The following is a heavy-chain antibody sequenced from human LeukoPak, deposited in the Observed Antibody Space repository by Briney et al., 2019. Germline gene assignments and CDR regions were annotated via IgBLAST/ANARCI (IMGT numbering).Heavy chain of an antibody. V-gene: IGHV3-23*01. Sequence: PGGSLRLSCVAFGFTLSKYGMKWVRQAAGKGLEYVSGISKSGDITHYVDSVKGRFTISRDNSKNTLYFQMNSLRAEDTALYYCATEGFYYWGPGTLVTVSS. CDR1: GFTLSKYG. J-gene: IGHJ4*02. CDR2: ISKSGDIT. CDR3: ATEGFYY.